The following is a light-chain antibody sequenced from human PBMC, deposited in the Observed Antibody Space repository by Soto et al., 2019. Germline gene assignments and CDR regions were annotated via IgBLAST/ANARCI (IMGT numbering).Light chain of an antibody. CDR1: QSVSSY. Sequence: EIEMTQSPATLSVSPGERATLTCRASQSVSSYLAWYQQRPGQAPRLLIYGASTRASGVPARFSGSGSGTEFKFTISSLQSEDDAVYYCQQYDDWPALTFGGGTKVDIK. CDR2: GAS. CDR3: QQYDDWPALT. V-gene: IGKV3-15*01. J-gene: IGKJ4*02.